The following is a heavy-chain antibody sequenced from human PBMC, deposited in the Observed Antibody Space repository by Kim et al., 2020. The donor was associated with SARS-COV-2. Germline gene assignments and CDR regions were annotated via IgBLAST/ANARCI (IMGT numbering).Heavy chain of an antibody. V-gene: IGHV1-2*02. J-gene: IGHJ6*02. Sequence: ASVKVSCKASGYTFTGYYMHWVRQAPGQGLEWMGWINPNSGGTNYAQKFQGRVTMTRDTSISTAYMELSRLRSDDTAVYYCARVWSARLALIRFRGMDVWGQGPTVTVSS. CDR1: GYTFTGYY. CDR3: ARVWSARLALIRFRGMDV. CDR2: INPNSGGT. D-gene: IGHD3-3*01.